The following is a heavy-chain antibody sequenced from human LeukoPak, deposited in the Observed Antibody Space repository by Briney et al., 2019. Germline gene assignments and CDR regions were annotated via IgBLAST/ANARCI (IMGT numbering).Heavy chain of an antibody. CDR2: ISYDGSNK. CDR3: AKKRALGEVEYSSSYFDY. D-gene: IGHD6-6*01. Sequence: QPGRSLRLSCAASGFTISSYGMHWVRQAPGKGLEWVAVISYDGSNKYYADSVKGRFTISRDNSKNTLYLQMNSLRAEDTAVYYCAKKRALGEVEYSSSYFDYWGQGTLVTVSS. J-gene: IGHJ4*02. V-gene: IGHV3-30*18. CDR1: GFTISSYG.